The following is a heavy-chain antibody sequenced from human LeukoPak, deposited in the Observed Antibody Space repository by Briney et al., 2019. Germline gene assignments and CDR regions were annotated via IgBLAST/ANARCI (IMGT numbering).Heavy chain of an antibody. CDR2: IYYSGST. J-gene: IGHJ5*02. V-gene: IGHV4-30-4*08. D-gene: IGHD2-2*01. Sequence: SQTLSLTCTVSGGSISSSDYYWSWIRQPPGKGLEWIGYIYYSGSTYYNPSLKSRVTISVDTSKNQFSLKLSSVTAADTAVYYCARVPAALNWFDPWGQGTLVTVSS. CDR1: GGSISSSDYY. CDR3: ARVPAALNWFDP.